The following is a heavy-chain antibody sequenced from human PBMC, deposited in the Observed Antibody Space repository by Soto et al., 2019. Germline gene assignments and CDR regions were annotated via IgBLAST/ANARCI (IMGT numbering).Heavy chain of an antibody. CDR1: GYTFTSYD. V-gene: IGHV1-8*01. Sequence: QVQLVQSGAEVKKPGASVKVSCKASGYTFTSYDINWVRHATVQGLEWMGWMNPNSGNTGYAQKFQGRVTMTRNTSISTAYMELNSLRSEDTAVYYCARPGGRSRSDDYWGQGTLVIVSS. CDR3: ARPGGRSRSDDY. J-gene: IGHJ4*02. CDR2: MNPNSGNT. D-gene: IGHD6-13*01.